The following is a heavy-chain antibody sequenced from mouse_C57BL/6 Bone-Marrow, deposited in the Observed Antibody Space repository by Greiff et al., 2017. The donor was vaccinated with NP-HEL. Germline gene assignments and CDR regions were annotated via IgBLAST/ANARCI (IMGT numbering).Heavy chain of an antibody. CDR3: ARHEVEMVTTGYYAMDY. J-gene: IGHJ4*01. V-gene: IGHV1-62-2*01. CDR1: GYTFTEYT. CDR2: FYPGSGSI. Sequence: VQLQQSGAELVKPGASVKLSCKASGYTFTEYTIHWVKQRSGQGLEWIGWFYPGSGSIKYNEKFKDKATLTADKSSSTVYMELSRLTSEDSAVYFCARHEVEMVTTGYYAMDYWGQGTSVTVSS. D-gene: IGHD2-2*01.